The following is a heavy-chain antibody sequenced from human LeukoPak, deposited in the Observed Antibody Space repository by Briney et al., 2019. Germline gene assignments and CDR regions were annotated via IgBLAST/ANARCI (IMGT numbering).Heavy chain of an antibody. CDR3: ARAGIAAAVAFDY. Sequence: GASVKVSCKASGYTFTSYDINWVRQATGQGLEWMGWMNPNSGNTGYAQKFQGRVPMTRNTSISTAYMELNSLRSEDTAVYYCARAGIAAAVAFDYWGQGTLVTVSS. D-gene: IGHD6-13*01. V-gene: IGHV1-8*01. CDR1: GYTFTSYD. J-gene: IGHJ4*02. CDR2: MNPNSGNT.